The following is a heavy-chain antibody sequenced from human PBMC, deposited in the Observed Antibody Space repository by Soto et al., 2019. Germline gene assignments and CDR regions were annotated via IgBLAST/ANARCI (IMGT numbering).Heavy chain of an antibody. Sequence: GGSLRLSCAASGFTFSNAWMNWVRQAPGKGLEWVGRIKSKTDGGTTDYAAPVKGRFTISRDDSKNTLYLQMNSLKTEDTAVYYCARAPFSGYVPGTYYYYYMDVWGKGTTVTVSS. CDR1: GFTFSNAW. CDR2: IKSKTDGGTT. V-gene: IGHV3-15*07. D-gene: IGHD5-12*01. J-gene: IGHJ6*03. CDR3: ARAPFSGYVPGTYYYYYMDV.